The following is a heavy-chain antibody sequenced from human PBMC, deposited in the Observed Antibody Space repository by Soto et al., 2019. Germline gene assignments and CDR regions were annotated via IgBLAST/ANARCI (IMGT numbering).Heavy chain of an antibody. Sequence: SETLSLTCTVSGGSISSGSYYWGWIRQPPGKGLEWIGSIYYSGSTYYNPSLKSRVTISVDTSKNQFSLKLSSVTAADTAVYYCARGTTVTTYYYYYYYMDVWGKGTTVTVSS. CDR3: ARGTTVTTYYYYYYYMDV. J-gene: IGHJ6*03. V-gene: IGHV4-39*07. CDR2: IYYSGST. CDR1: GGSISSGSYY. D-gene: IGHD4-4*01.